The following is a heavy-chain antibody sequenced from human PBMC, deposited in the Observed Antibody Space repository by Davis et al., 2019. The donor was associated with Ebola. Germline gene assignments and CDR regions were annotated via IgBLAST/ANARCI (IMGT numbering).Heavy chain of an antibody. J-gene: IGHJ3*02. CDR2: ISGSSNYI. CDR3: ARPQLLPRPGAFDI. Sequence: GESLKISCAASGFTFSSYSMNWVRQAPGKGLEWVSSISGSSNYIYYADSVKGRFTISRDNAKNSLFLQMNGLRADDTALYYCARPQLLPRPGAFDIWGQGTLVTVSS. CDR1: GFTFSSYS. V-gene: IGHV3-21*04. D-gene: IGHD2-21*01.